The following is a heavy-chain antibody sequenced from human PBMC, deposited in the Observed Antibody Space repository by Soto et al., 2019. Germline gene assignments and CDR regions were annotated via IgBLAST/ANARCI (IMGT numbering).Heavy chain of an antibody. D-gene: IGHD2-15*01. V-gene: IGHV3-9*01. CDR1: GFTFDDYA. CDR3: AKGYCSGGSCYIDY. CDR2: ISWNSGSI. J-gene: IGHJ4*02. Sequence: EVQLVESGGGLVQPGRSLRLSCAASGFTFDDYAMHWVRQAPGKGLGWVSGISWNSGSIGYADSVKGRFTISRDNAKNSLYLQMNSLRAEDTALYYCAKGYCSGGSCYIDYWGQGTLVTVSS.